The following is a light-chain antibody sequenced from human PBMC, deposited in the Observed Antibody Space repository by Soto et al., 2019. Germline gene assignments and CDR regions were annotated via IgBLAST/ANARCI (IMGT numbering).Light chain of an antibody. V-gene: IGLV4-69*01. CDR1: SGHSNYD. Sequence: QSVLTQSHSASASLGASVKLTCTLSSGHSNYDIVWHQQQPEKGPRYLMKLSSDGSHTKGDGIPDRFSGSSSGAERYLTISSLQSEDEADYYCQAWGTGIWVFGGGTKLTVL. CDR3: QAWGTGIWV. CDR2: LSSDGSH. J-gene: IGLJ3*02.